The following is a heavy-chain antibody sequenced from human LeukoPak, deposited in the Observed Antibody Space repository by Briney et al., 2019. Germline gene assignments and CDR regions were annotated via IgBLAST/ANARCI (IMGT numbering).Heavy chain of an antibody. CDR2: ISYDGSNK. J-gene: IGHJ6*02. D-gene: IGHD3-3*01. Sequence: GGSLRLSCAASGFTFSSYVMSWVRQAPGKGLEWVAVISYDGSNKYYADSVKGRFTISRDNSKNTLYLQMNSLRAEDTAVYYCARDRDVLRFLEWLRSYYYYGMDVWGRGTTVTVSS. CDR1: GFTFSSYV. CDR3: ARDRDVLRFLEWLRSYYYYGMDV. V-gene: IGHV3-30*03.